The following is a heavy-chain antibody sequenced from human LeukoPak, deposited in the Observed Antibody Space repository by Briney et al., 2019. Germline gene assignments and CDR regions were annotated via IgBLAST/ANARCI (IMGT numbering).Heavy chain of an antibody. D-gene: IGHD3-10*01. J-gene: IGHJ6*03. CDR2: IYYSGST. V-gene: IGHV4-39*01. CDR1: GGSISSSSYY. CDR3: ARAYGKTLYYYYYYMDV. Sequence: SETLSLTCTVSGGSISSSSYYWGWIRQPPGKGLEWIGSIYYSGSTYYNPSLKSRVTISVDTSKNQFSLKLSSVTAADTAVYYCARAYGKTLYYYYYYMDVWGKGTTVTVSS.